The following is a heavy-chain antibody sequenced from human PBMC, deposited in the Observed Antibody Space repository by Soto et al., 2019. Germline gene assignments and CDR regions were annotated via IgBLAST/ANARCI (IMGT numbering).Heavy chain of an antibody. V-gene: IGHV4-59*01. J-gene: IGHJ4*02. CDR2: IFYSGST. CDR1: GGSISNYY. CDR3: ARVPDY. Sequence: SETLSLTCTVSGGSISNYYWSWIRQPPGRGLEWIGHIFYSGSTNYNPALKSRVTISVDTSKSQFSLKLSSVTAADTAVYYCARVPDYWGQGTLVTVS.